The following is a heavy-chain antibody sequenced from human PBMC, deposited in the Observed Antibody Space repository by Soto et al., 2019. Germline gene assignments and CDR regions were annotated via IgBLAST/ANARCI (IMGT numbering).Heavy chain of an antibody. V-gene: IGHV3-48*01. Sequence: GGSLRLSCAASGFTFSSYSMNWVRQAPGKGLEWVSYISSSSSIIYYADSVKGRFTISRDNAKNSLYLQMNSLRAEDTAVYYCARVIPSYYDFWSGPEFDYWGQGTLVTVSS. CDR2: ISSSSSII. J-gene: IGHJ4*02. CDR1: GFTFSSYS. CDR3: ARVIPSYYDFWSGPEFDY. D-gene: IGHD3-3*01.